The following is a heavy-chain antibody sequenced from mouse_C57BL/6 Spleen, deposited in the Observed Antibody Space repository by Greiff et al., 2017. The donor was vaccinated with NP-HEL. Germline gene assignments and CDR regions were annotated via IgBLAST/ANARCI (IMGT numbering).Heavy chain of an antibody. CDR2: ISSGSSTI. CDR1: GFTFSDYG. V-gene: IGHV5-17*01. Sequence: EVQGVESGGGLVKPGGSLKLSCAASGFTFSDYGMHWVRQAPEKGLEWVAYISSGSSTIYYADTVKSRFTISRDNAKNTLFLQMTSLRSEDTAMYYCARGDYYGSSSSYWYFDVWGTGTTVTVSS. J-gene: IGHJ1*03. CDR3: ARGDYYGSSSSYWYFDV. D-gene: IGHD1-1*01.